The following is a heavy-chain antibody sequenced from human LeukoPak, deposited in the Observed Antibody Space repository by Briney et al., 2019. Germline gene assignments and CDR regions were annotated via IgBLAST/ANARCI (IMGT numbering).Heavy chain of an antibody. CDR2: IGNRGTTI. D-gene: IGHD3-9*01. V-gene: IGHV3-48*03. Sequence: GGSLRLSCAASGFTFSSYEMNWVRQAPGKGLEWVSHIGNRGTTIFYADSVKGRFTTSRDNAKNSLSLRLDSLRAEDTAVYYCARGHYDVLTSSYKWTPDYWGQGTLVTVSS. CDR1: GFTFSSYE. CDR3: ARGHYDVLTSSYKWTPDY. J-gene: IGHJ4*02.